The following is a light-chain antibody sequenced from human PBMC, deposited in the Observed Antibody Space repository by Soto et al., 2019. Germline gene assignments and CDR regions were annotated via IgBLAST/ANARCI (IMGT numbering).Light chain of an antibody. J-gene: IGKJ4*01. CDR1: QSVSSY. CDR3: QQRSNWPLT. CDR2: DAS. V-gene: IGKV3-11*01. Sequence: ETVLTQSPATLSLSPGERATLSCRASQSVSSYLAWYQQKPGQAPRLLISDASNRATGIPARFSGSGSGTDFTITISSLEPEDFAVYYSQQRSNWPLTFGGGTKVEIK.